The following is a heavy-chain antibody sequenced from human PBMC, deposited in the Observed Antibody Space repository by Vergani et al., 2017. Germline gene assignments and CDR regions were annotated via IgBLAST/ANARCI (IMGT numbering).Heavy chain of an antibody. D-gene: IGHD4-17*01. CDR3: ARGTTVSDYWYFDL. CDR2: ISSSSSYI. J-gene: IGHJ2*01. CDR1: GFTFSSYS. Sequence: EVQLVESGGGLVKPGGSLRLSCAASGFTFSSYSMNWVRQAPGKGLEWVSSISSSSSYIYYADSVKGRFTISRDNAKNSLYLQMNSRRAEDTAVYYCARGTTVSDYWYFDLWGRGTLVTVSS. V-gene: IGHV3-21*01.